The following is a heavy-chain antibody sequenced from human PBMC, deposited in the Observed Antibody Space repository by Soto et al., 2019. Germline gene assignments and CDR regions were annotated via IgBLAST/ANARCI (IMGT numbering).Heavy chain of an antibody. CDR2: FESGGSI. CDR3: AKTPYDFWSSGQYLFDH. CDR1: GFSVRTNY. V-gene: IGHV3-53*02. J-gene: IGHJ4*02. D-gene: IGHD3-3*01. Sequence: EVQLVETGGGLIQPGGSLRLSCAASGFSVRTNYMSWVRQAPGKGLEWVSVFESGGSIYYADSVKGRFIISRDYAKNTVYLQMNSLRAEDTAVYYCAKTPYDFWSSGQYLFDHWGQGTLVTVSS.